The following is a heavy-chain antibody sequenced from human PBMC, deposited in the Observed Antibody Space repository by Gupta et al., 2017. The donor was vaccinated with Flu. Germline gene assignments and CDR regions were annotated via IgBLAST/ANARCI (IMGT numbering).Heavy chain of an antibody. V-gene: IGHV3-48*02. Sequence: EVQLVESGGGLVQPGGSLRLSCAASGFTFSSYSMNWVRQAPGKGLEWVSYISSSSSTIYYADSVKGRFTISRDNAKNSLYLQMNSLRDEDTAVYYCARDPLDYDYVWGSYRYFDYWGQGTLVTVSS. D-gene: IGHD3-16*02. CDR2: ISSSSSTI. J-gene: IGHJ4*02. CDR3: ARDPLDYDYVWGSYRYFDY. CDR1: GFTFSSYS.